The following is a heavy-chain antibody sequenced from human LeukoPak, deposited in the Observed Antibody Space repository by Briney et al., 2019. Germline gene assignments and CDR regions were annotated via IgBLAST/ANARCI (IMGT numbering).Heavy chain of an antibody. D-gene: IGHD6-19*01. CDR1: GGSFSGYY. V-gene: IGHV4-34*01. CDR2: INHSGST. J-gene: IGHJ4*02. Sequence: SETLSLTCAVYGGSFSGYYWSWIRQPPGKGLERIGEINHSGSTNYNPSLKSRVTISVDTSKNQFSLKLSSVTAADTAVYYCARGTGSSSGWYDYWGQGTLVTVSS. CDR3: ARGTGSSSGWYDY.